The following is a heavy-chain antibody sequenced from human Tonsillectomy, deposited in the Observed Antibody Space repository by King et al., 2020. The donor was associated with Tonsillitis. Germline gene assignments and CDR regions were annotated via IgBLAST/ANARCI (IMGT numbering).Heavy chain of an antibody. Sequence: MQLVQSGAEVKKPGASVKVSCKASGYTFTSYGINWVRQAPGQGLEWMVWISAYSGNTNYAQKFQGRVTMTTDTSTTTAYMELRSLRSDDTAVYYCAREDYYDSSGGFDYWGQGTLVTVSS. V-gene: IGHV1-18*01. CDR1: GYTFTSYG. CDR2: ISAYSGNT. D-gene: IGHD3-22*01. CDR3: AREDYYDSSGGFDY. J-gene: IGHJ4*02.